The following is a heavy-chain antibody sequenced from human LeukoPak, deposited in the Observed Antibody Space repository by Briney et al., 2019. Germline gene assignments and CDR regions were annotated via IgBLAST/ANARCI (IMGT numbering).Heavy chain of an antibody. CDR2: IRSKANSYAT. Sequence: PGGSLKLSCAASGFTFSGSAMHWVRQASGKGLEWVGRIRSKANSYATAYAASGKGRFTITRDDSKNTAYLQMNSLKTEDTGVYYCTSRMDRRGQYYYMDVWGKGTTVTVSS. CDR3: TSRMDRRGQYYYMDV. D-gene: IGHD2-2*03. V-gene: IGHV3-73*01. CDR1: GFTFSGSA. J-gene: IGHJ6*03.